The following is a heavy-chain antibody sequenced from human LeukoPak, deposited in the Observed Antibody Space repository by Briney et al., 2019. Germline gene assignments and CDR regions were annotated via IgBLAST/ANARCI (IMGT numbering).Heavy chain of an antibody. CDR2: IYYRGST. CDR1: GGSISRSSYY. Sequence: SETLSLTCTVSGGSISRSSYYWGWIRQPPGKGLEWIGSIYYRGSTYYNPSLQSRVTVSVDTSKNQFSLKLSSVTAADTAVYYCARHDSSGHYNPLDYWGQGTLVTVSS. V-gene: IGHV4-39*01. J-gene: IGHJ4*02. CDR3: ARHDSSGHYNPLDY. D-gene: IGHD3-22*01.